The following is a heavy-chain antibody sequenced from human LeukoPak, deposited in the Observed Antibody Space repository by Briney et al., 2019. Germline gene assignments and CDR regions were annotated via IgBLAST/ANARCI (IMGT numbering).Heavy chain of an antibody. CDR3: ARGLTTYYDILTGYAFDY. CDR2: IYSGGST. V-gene: IGHV3-53*01. J-gene: IGHJ4*02. Sequence: AGRSLRLSCAASGFTVSSNYMSWVRQAPGKGLEWVSVIYSGGSTYYADSVKGRFTISRDNSKNTLYLQMNSLRAEDTAVYYCARGLTTYYDILTGYAFDYWGQGTLVTVSS. D-gene: IGHD3-9*01. CDR1: GFTVSSNY.